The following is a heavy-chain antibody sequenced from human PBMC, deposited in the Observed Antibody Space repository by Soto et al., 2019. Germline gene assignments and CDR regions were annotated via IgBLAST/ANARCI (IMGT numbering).Heavy chain of an antibody. CDR2: IYYIGSA. CDR3: ARGVGFGYYYYHMDL. J-gene: IGHJ6*02. D-gene: IGHD3-10*01. CDR1: GDSVTSVSDY. Sequence: SETLSLTCTVSGDSVTSVSDYWSWVRHPPGKGLEWIGYIYYIGSADYNPSLGSRVTISIYTSKNQFSLKLTSVTAADTAVYYCARGVGFGYYYYHMDLWGQGTTVTV. V-gene: IGHV4-61*01.